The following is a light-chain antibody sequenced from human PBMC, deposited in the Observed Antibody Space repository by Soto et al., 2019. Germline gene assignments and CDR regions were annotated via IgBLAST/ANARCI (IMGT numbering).Light chain of an antibody. CDR1: SSDVGGYNL. V-gene: IGLV2-18*02. CDR2: EVI. CDR3: YSYTSSSTYV. Sequence: QSVLTQPPSVSGSPGQSVTISCTGTSSDVGGYNLVSWYQQPPGTAPKLVIYEVIHRPSGVPARFSGSKSGNTASLTISGLQAEDEADYYCYSYTSSSTYVFGTGTKVTVL. J-gene: IGLJ1*01.